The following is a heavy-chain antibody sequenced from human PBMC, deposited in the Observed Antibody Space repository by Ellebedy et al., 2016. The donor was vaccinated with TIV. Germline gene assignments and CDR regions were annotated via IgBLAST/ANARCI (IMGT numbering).Heavy chain of an antibody. J-gene: IGHJ6*02. D-gene: IGHD4-17*01. CDR2: INGDGSKK. Sequence: GGSLRLSCAASRFTFSGYWMSWVRQAPGKGLEWVANINGDGSKKYYVDSVKGRFTISIDNGKNSVYLQMNSLRTEDTALYYCARDGAYGDYSPGYYGMDVWGQGTTVTVSS. CDR3: ARDGAYGDYSPGYYGMDV. CDR1: RFTFSGYW. V-gene: IGHV3-7*03.